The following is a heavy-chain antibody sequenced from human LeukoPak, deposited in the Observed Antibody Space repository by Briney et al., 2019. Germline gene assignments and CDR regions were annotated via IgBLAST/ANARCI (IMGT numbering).Heavy chain of an antibody. J-gene: IGHJ3*02. CDR2: IYTSGST. CDR1: GGSISSYY. V-gene: IGHV4-4*07. Sequence: SETLSLTCTVSGGSISSYYWSWIRQPAGKGLEWIGRIYTSGSTNYNPSLKSRVTMSVDTSKNQFSLKLSSVTAADTAVYYCARVELRFLEWSNSDAFDIWGQRTMVTVSS. D-gene: IGHD3-3*01. CDR3: ARVELRFLEWSNSDAFDI.